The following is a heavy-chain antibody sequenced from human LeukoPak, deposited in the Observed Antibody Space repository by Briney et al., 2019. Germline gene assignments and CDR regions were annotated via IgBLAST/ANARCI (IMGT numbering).Heavy chain of an antibody. CDR1: GGSISSGGYY. V-gene: IGHV4-31*03. D-gene: IGHD1-26*01. Sequence: SETLSLTCTVSGGSISSGGYYWSWIRQHPGKGLEWIGYIYYSGSTYYNPSLKSRVTISVDTSKNQFSLKLSSVTAADTAVYYCAREVLSGSYSIDYWGQGTLVTVSS. CDR2: IYYSGST. J-gene: IGHJ4*02. CDR3: AREVLSGSYSIDY.